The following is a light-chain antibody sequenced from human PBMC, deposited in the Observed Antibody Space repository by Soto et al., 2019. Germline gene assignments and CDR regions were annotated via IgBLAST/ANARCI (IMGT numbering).Light chain of an antibody. CDR1: QGISSA. V-gene: IGKV1-13*02. CDR3: QQFNSYPLT. Sequence: AIQLTQSPSSLSACVGDRVTITCRASQGISSALAWYQQKSGKAPKLLIYDASSLESGVPSRFSGSGSGTDFTLTISTLQPEDFATYYCQQFNSYPLTFGGGTKMEIK. J-gene: IGKJ4*01. CDR2: DAS.